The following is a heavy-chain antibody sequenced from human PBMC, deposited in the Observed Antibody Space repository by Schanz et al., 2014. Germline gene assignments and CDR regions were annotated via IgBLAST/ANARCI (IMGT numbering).Heavy chain of an antibody. CDR1: GFTFSSYG. Sequence: LVESGGGVVQPGRSLRLSCAASGFTFSSYGMHWVRQVPGKGLEWVAVVCYDGSKKYYADSVRGRFTISRDNAKNSLFLQMNSLRADDTAVYYCARDRQQLVGRIGYYYGMDVWGQGTTVTVSS. CDR3: ARDRQQLVGRIGYYYGMDV. J-gene: IGHJ6*02. D-gene: IGHD6-13*01. V-gene: IGHV3-33*01. CDR2: VCYDGSKK.